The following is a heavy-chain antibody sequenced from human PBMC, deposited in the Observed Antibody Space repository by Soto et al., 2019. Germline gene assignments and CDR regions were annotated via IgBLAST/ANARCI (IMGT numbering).Heavy chain of an antibody. CDR3: AGTSSSSRFYYYGMDV. CDR1: EYSFTSYW. V-gene: IGHV5-51*01. Sequence: GESLKISCKGSEYSFTSYWIGWARQMPGKGLEWMGIIYPGDSDTRYSPSFQGQVTISADKSISTAYLQWSSLKASDTAMYYCAGTSSSSRFYYYGMDVWGQGTTVTVSS. D-gene: IGHD6-6*01. J-gene: IGHJ6*02. CDR2: IYPGDSDT.